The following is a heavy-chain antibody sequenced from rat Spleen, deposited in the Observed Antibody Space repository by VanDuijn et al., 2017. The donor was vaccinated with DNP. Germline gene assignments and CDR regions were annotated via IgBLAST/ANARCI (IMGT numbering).Heavy chain of an antibody. CDR1: GFSFSDYY. D-gene: IGHD1-4*01. CDR3: ARHVLPLRVWDY. J-gene: IGHJ2*01. Sequence: EVQLVESGGDLVQPGRSLKLSCAASGFSFSDYYMAWVRQAPTKGLEWVAYIRYDGGITHYGDSVKGRFTISRDNAKSTLYLQMNSLRSEDMATYYCARHVLPLRVWDYWGQGVMVTVSS. CDR2: IRYDGGIT. V-gene: IGHV5-22*01.